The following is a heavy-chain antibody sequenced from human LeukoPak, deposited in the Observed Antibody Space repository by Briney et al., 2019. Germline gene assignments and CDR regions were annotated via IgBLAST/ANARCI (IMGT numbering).Heavy chain of an antibody. CDR2: IYYSGST. CDR1: GGSVSSGSYF. Sequence: SETLSLTCTVSGGSVSSGSYFWSWIRQPPGKGLEWIGYIYYSGSTNYNPSLKSRVTISVDTSKNQSSLKLSSVTAADTAVYYCARGGIVAIFDYWGQGTLVTVSS. V-gene: IGHV4-61*01. D-gene: IGHD3-22*01. CDR3: ARGGIVAIFDY. J-gene: IGHJ4*02.